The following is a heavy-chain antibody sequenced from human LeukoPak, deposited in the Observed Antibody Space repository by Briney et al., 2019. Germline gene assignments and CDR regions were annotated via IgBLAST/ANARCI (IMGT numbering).Heavy chain of an antibody. CDR2: ISSSGSTI. V-gene: IGHV3-48*03. CDR1: GFTFSSYE. J-gene: IGHJ4*02. D-gene: IGHD2-15*01. CDR3: AKEMYWMPEY. Sequence: PGGSLRLSCAASGFTFSSYEMNWVRQAPGKGLEWVSYISSSGSTIYYAGSVKGRFTISRDNAKNSLYLQMRSLRAEDTAVYYCAKEMYWMPEYWGPGTLVTVSS.